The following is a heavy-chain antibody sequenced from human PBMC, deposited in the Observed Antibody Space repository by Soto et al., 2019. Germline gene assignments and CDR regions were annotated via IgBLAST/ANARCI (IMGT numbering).Heavy chain of an antibody. CDR1: GFTFSSYG. CDR3: AKEGGLSGSYYISSPYYFDY. D-gene: IGHD1-26*01. Sequence: QVQLVESGGGAVQPGRSLRLSCVASGFTFSSYGMHWVRQAPGKGLEWVAIISYDGSNTYYADYVKGRFTISRDNSKKTLYLQMNSLRAEDTSVYYCAKEGGLSGSYYISSPYYFDYWGQGTLVTVSS. J-gene: IGHJ4*02. CDR2: ISYDGSNT. V-gene: IGHV3-30*18.